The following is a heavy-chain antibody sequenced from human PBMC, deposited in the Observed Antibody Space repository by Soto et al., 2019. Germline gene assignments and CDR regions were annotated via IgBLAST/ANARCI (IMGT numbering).Heavy chain of an antibody. V-gene: IGHV4-39*01. J-gene: IGHJ5*02. CDR2: IFYLGSS. D-gene: IGHD2-15*01. CDR3: ARHSLALRKNNWFDP. Sequence: SETLSLTCTVSGDSIISSDFYWGWVRQPPGKGREWIGSIFYLGSSYYNPSLKSRVTMSVDTSKNQFSLRLRSVTAADTALYFCARHSLALRKNNWFDPWGQGIMATVSS. CDR1: GDSIISSDFY.